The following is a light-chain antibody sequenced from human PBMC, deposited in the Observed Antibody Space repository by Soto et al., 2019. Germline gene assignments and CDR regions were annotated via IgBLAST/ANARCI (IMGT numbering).Light chain of an antibody. CDR2: GVN. CDR1: SSDVGGYNY. V-gene: IGLV2-14*01. CDR3: SSYTSRSTYYV. Sequence: QSALTQPASVSGSPGQSITISCTGASSDVGGYNYVSWYQHHPGKAPKLLLYGVNNRPSGISNRFSGSKSGNTPSLTISGLQTEDEADYYCSSYTSRSTYYVFGTGTKLTVL. J-gene: IGLJ1*01.